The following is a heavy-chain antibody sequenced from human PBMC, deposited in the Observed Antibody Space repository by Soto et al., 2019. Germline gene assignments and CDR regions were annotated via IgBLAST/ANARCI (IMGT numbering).Heavy chain of an antibody. V-gene: IGHV3-30-3*01. CDR2: ISYDGSEK. D-gene: IGHD6-19*01. Sequence: QVQLVESGGGVVQPGRSMRLSCAASGFSFSNYAMHWVRQAPGKGLEWVAVISYDGSEKYFADSVKGRFTISRDNSKNTLYLQMNSLRPEDTVVYYCARTVGREWLVSGYDYWGQGSLVTVSS. CDR1: GFSFSNYA. J-gene: IGHJ4*02. CDR3: ARTVGREWLVSGYDY.